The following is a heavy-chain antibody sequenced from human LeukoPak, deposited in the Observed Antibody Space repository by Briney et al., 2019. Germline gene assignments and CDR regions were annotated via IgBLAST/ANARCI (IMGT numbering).Heavy chain of an antibody. J-gene: IGHJ5*02. V-gene: IGHV1-69*05. Sequence: GASVKVSCKASGGTFSRYAISLVRQAPGQGLEWMGRIIPIFGTANYAQKFQGRVTITTDESTSTAYMELNSLRSEDTAVYYCASHADYDFWSGYYSYNWFDPWGQGTLVTVSS. D-gene: IGHD3-3*01. CDR1: GGTFSRYA. CDR3: ASHADYDFWSGYYSYNWFDP. CDR2: IIPIFGTA.